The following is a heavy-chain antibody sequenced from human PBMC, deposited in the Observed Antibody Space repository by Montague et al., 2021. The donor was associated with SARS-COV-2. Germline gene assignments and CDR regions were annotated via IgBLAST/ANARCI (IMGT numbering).Heavy chain of an antibody. CDR2: IYYSGST. Sequence: TLSLTCTVSGGSISSGGYYWSWNRQHPGKGLEWIGYIYYSGSTNYNPSLKSRLTISVVTSKNQFSLKLSSVTAADTAVYYCARGEGVMVYVYGMDVWGQGTTVTVSS. V-gene: IGHV4-31*03. CDR3: ARGEGVMVYVYGMDV. J-gene: IGHJ6*02. CDR1: GGSISSGGYY. D-gene: IGHD2-8*01.